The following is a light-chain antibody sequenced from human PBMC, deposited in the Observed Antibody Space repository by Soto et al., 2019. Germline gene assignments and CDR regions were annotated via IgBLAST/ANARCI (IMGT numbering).Light chain of an antibody. Sequence: VLSQPPSASGTPGQRVTISCSGSSSNIGSFTVSWYQQLPGRAPKLLIYSTSQRSSGVPDRFSGSKSGTSASLAISGLQSEDEAEYYCAAWDDSMNVPYVFGTGTKVT. J-gene: IGLJ1*01. CDR3: AAWDDSMNVPYV. CDR2: STS. V-gene: IGLV1-44*01. CDR1: SSNIGSFT.